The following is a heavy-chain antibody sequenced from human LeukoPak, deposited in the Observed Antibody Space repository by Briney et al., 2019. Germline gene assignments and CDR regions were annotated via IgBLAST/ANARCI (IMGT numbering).Heavy chain of an antibody. CDR1: GFTFNSYS. D-gene: IGHD3-10*01. V-gene: IGHV3-23*01. Sequence: GGSLRLSCTASGFTFNSYSMNWVRQAPGKGLEWVSAISGSGGSTYYADSVKGRFTISRDNSKNTLYLQMNSLRAEDTAVYYCAKGSLYYYGSGSYFGYWGQGTLVTVPS. CDR3: AKGSLYYYGSGSYFGY. J-gene: IGHJ4*02. CDR2: ISGSGGST.